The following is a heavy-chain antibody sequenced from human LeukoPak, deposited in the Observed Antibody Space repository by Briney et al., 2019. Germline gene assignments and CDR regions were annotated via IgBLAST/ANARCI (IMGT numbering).Heavy chain of an antibody. CDR2: IIPIFGTA. V-gene: IGHV1-69*13. Sequence: SVKVSCKAFGGTFSSYAISWVRQAPGQGLEWMGGIIPIFGTANYAQKFQGRVTITADESTSTAYMELSSLRSEDTAVYYCARAPTYYDFWSGYYDYFDYWGQGTLVTVSS. D-gene: IGHD3-3*01. CDR1: GGTFSSYA. CDR3: ARAPTYYDFWSGYYDYFDY. J-gene: IGHJ4*02.